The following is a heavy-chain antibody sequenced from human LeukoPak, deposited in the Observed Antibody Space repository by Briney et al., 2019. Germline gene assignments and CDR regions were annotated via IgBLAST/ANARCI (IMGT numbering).Heavy chain of an antibody. J-gene: IGHJ5*02. CDR3: TTDPSSSYSSGWYNWFDP. Sequence: GGSLRLSCAASGFTFSSYGMHWVRQAPGKGLEWVGRIKSKTDGGTTDYAAPVKGRFTISRDDSKNTLYLQMNSLKTEDTAVYFCTTDPSSSYSSGWYNWFDPWGQGTLVTVSS. D-gene: IGHD6-19*01. V-gene: IGHV3-15*01. CDR1: GFTFSSYG. CDR2: IKSKTDGGTT.